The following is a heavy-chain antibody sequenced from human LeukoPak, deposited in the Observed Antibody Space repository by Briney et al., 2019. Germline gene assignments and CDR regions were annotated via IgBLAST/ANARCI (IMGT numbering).Heavy chain of an antibody. CDR2: INHSGST. CDR3: ARSPPNWVRTKARAFDI. V-gene: IGHV4-34*01. D-gene: IGHD2-8*01. J-gene: IGHJ3*02. CDR1: VGSLSTSY. Sequence: ADTLSLICSVYVGSLSTSYLGLIPQPPGKGPGWVGEINHSGSTNHNPSLKNRVTISIKTSDNQFSLKLGSVTAAGTALYYCARSPPNWVRTKARAFDIWGQETRLTVSS.